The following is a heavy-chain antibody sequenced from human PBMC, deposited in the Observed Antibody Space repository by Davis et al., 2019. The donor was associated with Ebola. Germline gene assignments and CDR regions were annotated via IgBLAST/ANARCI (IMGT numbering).Heavy chain of an antibody. CDR3: TCTWSSFDY. CDR2: IRSKANSYAT. D-gene: IGHD3-10*01. V-gene: IGHV3-73*01. CDR1: GFTFSGPA. Sequence: GESLKIPCAASGFTFSGPAMHWVRQASGKGLEWVGRIRSKANSYATAYAASVKGRFTISRDDSKNTAYLQMNSLKTEDTAVYYCTCTWSSFDYWGQGTLVTVSS. J-gene: IGHJ4*02.